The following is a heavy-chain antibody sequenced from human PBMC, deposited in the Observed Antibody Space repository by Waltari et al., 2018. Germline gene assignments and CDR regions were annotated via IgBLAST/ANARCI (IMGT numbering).Heavy chain of an antibody. V-gene: IGHV4-34*01. Sequence: QVQLQQWGAGLLKPSETLSLTCAVYGGSFSGYYWSWVRQPPGRGLEWSGENNHSGSPNTNPSLKSRVTISVDTSKNQFSLKLSSVTAADTAVYYCVWGSGYSDSCYYDGMDVWGQGTTVTVSS. CDR2: NNHSGSP. CDR1: GGSFSGYY. CDR3: VWGSGYSDSCYYDGMDV. J-gene: IGHJ6*02. D-gene: IGHD2-15*01.